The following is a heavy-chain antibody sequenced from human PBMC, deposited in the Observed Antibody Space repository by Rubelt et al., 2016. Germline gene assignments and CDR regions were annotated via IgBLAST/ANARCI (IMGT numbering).Heavy chain of an antibody. Sequence: QVQLVQSGAEVKSPGASVKISCKASGYAFTGDYIHWVRQAPGKGLEWIGRINPYSGVTDYAQKFRSRVTMTRDTSIRTAYMQLSSRGADDMAVHYCARDGKFDPWGQGTLVFVSS. J-gene: IGHJ5*02. V-gene: IGHV1-2*06. CDR3: ARDGKFDP. CDR1: GYAFTGDY. CDR2: INPYSGVT.